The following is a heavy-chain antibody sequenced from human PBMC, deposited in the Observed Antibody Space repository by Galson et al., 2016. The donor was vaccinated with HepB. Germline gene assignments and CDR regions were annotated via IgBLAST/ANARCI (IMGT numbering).Heavy chain of an antibody. CDR1: GFTFHYYA. D-gene: IGHD6-19*01. CDR3: AKWGSSAWYTARYYFDY. J-gene: IGHJ4*02. CDR2: ISWNSGSI. Sequence: SLRLSCAASGFTFHYYAMHWVRQAPGRGLEWVSGISWNSGSIGYADSVKGRFTISRDNAKNSLYLQMNSLRAEDTALYYCAKWGSSAWYTARYYFDYWGQGTLVTVSS. V-gene: IGHV3-9*01.